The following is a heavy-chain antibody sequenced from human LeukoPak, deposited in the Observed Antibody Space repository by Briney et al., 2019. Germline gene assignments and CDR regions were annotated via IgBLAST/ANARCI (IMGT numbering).Heavy chain of an antibody. J-gene: IGHJ3*02. CDR1: GGSISSSGYY. V-gene: IGHV4-39*01. Sequence: SETLSLTCTVSGGSISSSGYYWGWIRQPPGKGLEWIGSIYYSGNTYYNPSLRSRVTISVDTSKNQSSLKLSSVTAADTAVYYCARRDITYDADDAFDIWGQGTMVTVSS. CDR3: ARRDITYDADDAFDI. D-gene: IGHD3-9*01. CDR2: IYYSGNT.